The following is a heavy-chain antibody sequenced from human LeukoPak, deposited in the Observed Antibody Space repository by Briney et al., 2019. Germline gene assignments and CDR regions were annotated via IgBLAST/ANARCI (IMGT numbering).Heavy chain of an antibody. CDR3: ARFYDSSGYSDY. CDR2: IYYSGST. Sequence: SETLSLTCAVYGGSFSGYYWSWIRQHPGKGLEWIGYIYYSGSTYYNPSLKSRVTISVDTSKNQFSLKLSSVTAADTAVYYCARFYDSSGYSDYWGQGTLVTVSS. J-gene: IGHJ4*02. V-gene: IGHV4-31*11. D-gene: IGHD3-22*01. CDR1: GGSFSGYY.